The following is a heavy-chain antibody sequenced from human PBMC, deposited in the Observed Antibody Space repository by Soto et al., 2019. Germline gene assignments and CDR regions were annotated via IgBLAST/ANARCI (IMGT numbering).Heavy chain of an antibody. CDR2: ISYDGSNK. CDR1: GFTFSSYG. J-gene: IGHJ5*02. V-gene: IGHV3-30*18. CDR3: AKDPALAVAGTPNWFDP. D-gene: IGHD6-19*01. Sequence: GGSLRLSCAASGFTFSSYGMHWVRQAPGKGLWWVAVISYDGSNKYYADSVKGRFTISRDNSKNTLYLQMNSLRAEDTAVYYCAKDPALAVAGTPNWFDPWGQGTLVTVYS.